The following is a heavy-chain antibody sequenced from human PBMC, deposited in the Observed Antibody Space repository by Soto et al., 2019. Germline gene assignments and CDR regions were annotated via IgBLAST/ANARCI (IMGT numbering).Heavy chain of an antibody. D-gene: IGHD2-21*02. CDR2: IIPIFGTA. J-gene: IGHJ6*02. CDR1: GGTFSSYA. CDR3: ATRGRGFVVVTGYYYYYGMDV. Sequence: ASVKVSCKASGGTFSSYAISWVRQAPGQGLEWMGGIIPIFGTANYVQKFQGRVTITADESTSTAYMELSSLRSEDTAVYYCATRGRGFVVVTGYYYYYGMDVWGQGTTVTVSS. V-gene: IGHV1-69*13.